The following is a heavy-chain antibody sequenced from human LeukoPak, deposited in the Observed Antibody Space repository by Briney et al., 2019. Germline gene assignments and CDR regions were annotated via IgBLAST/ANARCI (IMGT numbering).Heavy chain of an antibody. J-gene: IGHJ4*02. V-gene: IGHV4-59*01. CDR2: IYYSGST. D-gene: IGHD1-26*01. Sequence: PSETLSLTCTVSGGSINGYYWSWIRQPPGKGLEWIGYIYYSGSTNYNPSLKSRVTISVDTSKNQFSLKLSSVTAADTAVYYCARVGATRLFDYWGQGTLVTVSS. CDR1: GGSINGYY. CDR3: ARVGATRLFDY.